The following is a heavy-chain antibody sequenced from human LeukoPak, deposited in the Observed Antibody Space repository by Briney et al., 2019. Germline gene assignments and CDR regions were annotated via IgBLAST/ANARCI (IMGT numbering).Heavy chain of an antibody. Sequence: ASVKVSCKVSGYTLTELSMHWVRQAPGKGLGWMGGFDPEDGETIYAQKFQGRVTMTEDTSTDTAYMELSSLRSEDTAVYYCATAGYFDGPGAFDIWGQGTMVTVSS. CDR3: ATAGYFDGPGAFDI. V-gene: IGHV1-24*01. CDR2: FDPEDGET. CDR1: GYTLTELS. J-gene: IGHJ3*02. D-gene: IGHD3-9*01.